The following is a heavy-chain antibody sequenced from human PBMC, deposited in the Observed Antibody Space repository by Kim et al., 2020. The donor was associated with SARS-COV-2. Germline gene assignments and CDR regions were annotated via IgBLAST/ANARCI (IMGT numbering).Heavy chain of an antibody. J-gene: IGHJ5*02. CDR2: VYPGDSDT. V-gene: IGHV5-51*01. CDR1: GYSFTSYW. D-gene: IGHD2-2*01. Sequence: GESLKISCTGFGYSFTSYWIGWVRQMPGKGLEWMAIVYPGDSDTRYSPSFQGQVTISADKSTSTAYLQWSSLKASDTAMYYCARYGESREGSTRYYHWFDPWGQGTLVTVSS. CDR3: ARYGESREGSTRYYHWFDP.